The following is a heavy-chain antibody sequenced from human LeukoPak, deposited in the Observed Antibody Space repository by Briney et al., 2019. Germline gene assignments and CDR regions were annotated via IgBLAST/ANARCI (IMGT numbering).Heavy chain of an antibody. V-gene: IGHV4-34*01. J-gene: IGHJ4*02. CDR3: ARGRPPSGYDFSY. Sequence: PSETLSLTCAVYGGSFSGYYWSWIRQPPGKGLEWIGEINHSGSTSYNPSLKSRVTISVDTSKNQFSLKLSSVTAADTAVYYCARGRPPSGYDFSYWGQGTLVTVSS. CDR2: INHSGST. D-gene: IGHD5-12*01. CDR1: GGSFSGYY.